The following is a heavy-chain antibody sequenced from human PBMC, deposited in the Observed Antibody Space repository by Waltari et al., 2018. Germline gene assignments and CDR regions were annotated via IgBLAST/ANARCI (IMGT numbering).Heavy chain of an antibody. J-gene: IGHJ4*02. CDR1: GFTFSSYG. CDR3: AKYDFWSGYLDY. CDR2: IRYDGSNK. D-gene: IGHD3-3*01. Sequence: QVQLVESGGGVVQPGGSLRLSCAASGFTFSSYGMHWVRQAPGKGLGWVAFIRYDGSNKYYADSVKGRFTISRDNSKNTLYLQMNSLRAEDTAVYYCAKYDFWSGYLDYWGQGTLVTVSS. V-gene: IGHV3-30*02.